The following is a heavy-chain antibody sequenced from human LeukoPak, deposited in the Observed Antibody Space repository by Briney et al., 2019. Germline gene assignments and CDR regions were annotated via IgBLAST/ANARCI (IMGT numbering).Heavy chain of an antibody. CDR1: GFTFSNYG. D-gene: IGHD6-13*01. CDR2: ISGSGDST. J-gene: IGHJ5*02. Sequence: GGSLRLSCAASGFTFSNYGMSWVRQAPGKGLEWVSGISGSGDSTDYADSVKGRFTISRDNSKNTLYLQMNSLGVEDTAVYYCARNTPFSSSWYRWFDPWGQGTLVTVSS. CDR3: ARNTPFSSSWYRWFDP. V-gene: IGHV3-23*01.